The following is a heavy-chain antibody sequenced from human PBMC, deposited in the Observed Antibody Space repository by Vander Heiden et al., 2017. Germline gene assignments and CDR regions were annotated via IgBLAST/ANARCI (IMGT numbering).Heavy chain of an antibody. CDR1: GFTFGDYA. V-gene: IGHV3-49*05. J-gene: IGHJ4*02. CDR3: TRWGLYCSSTSCYDY. CDR2: IRSKAYGGTT. D-gene: IGHD2-2*01. Sequence: EVQLVESGGGLVKPGRSLRLSCTASGFTFGDYAMSWFRRAPGKGLEWVGFIRSKAYGGTTEYAASVKGRFTISRDDSKSIAYLQMNSLKTEDTAVYYCTRWGLYCSSTSCYDYWGQGTLVTVSS.